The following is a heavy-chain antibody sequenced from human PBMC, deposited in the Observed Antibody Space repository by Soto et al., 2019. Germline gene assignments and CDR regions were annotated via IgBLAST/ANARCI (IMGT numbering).Heavy chain of an antibody. D-gene: IGHD6-19*01. CDR1: GYPFPNYG. CDR3: ARGWGHTSGDLDY. V-gene: IGHV1-18*04. J-gene: IGHJ4*02. CDR2: ISVSSGNR. Sequence: QVQLVQSGPEVKKPGASVKDSCKASGYPFPNYGLSWVRQAPGQGLEWMGWISVSSGNREYTQKYQDRLIMTTDTSTRTAYMELRSLTSDDTAVYYCARGWGHTSGDLDYWGQGTLVIVSS.